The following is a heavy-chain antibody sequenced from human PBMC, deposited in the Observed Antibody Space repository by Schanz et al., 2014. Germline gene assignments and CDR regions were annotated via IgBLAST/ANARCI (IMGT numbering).Heavy chain of an antibody. CDR2: ISYDGSIK. V-gene: IGHV3-30*04. CDR1: GFTFSNSP. Sequence: QVQLVESGGGVVQPGRSLRLSCAASGFTFSNSPLHWVRQAPGKGLDWVAVISYDGSIKYYADSVKDRFTISRDNSKNIMFLQMTSLKTEDTAVYYCERDGGFDSINAFDFWGQGTMVTVSS. CDR3: ERDGGFDSINAFDF. D-gene: IGHD3-10*01. J-gene: IGHJ3*01.